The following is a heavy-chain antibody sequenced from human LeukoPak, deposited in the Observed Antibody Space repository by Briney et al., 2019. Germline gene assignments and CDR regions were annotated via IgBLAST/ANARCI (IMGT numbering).Heavy chain of an antibody. J-gene: IGHJ4*02. Sequence: GGSLRLSCVASGFTFSTYGMHWIRQAPGKGLEWVAFIRNDGSNEYYADSVKGRFTISRDNSKNTLYLQMNSLRAEDTAVYYCAKDIAAAAVYYFDYWGQGTLVTVSS. CDR1: GFTFSTYG. V-gene: IGHV3-30*02. CDR3: AKDIAAAAVYYFDY. CDR2: IRNDGSNE. D-gene: IGHD6-13*01.